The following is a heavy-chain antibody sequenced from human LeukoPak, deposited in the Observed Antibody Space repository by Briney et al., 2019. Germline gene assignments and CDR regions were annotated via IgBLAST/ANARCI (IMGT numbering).Heavy chain of an antibody. J-gene: IGHJ5*02. D-gene: IGHD6-13*01. Sequence: GASVKVSCKASGYTFTSYGISWVRQAPGQGLEWMGWISAYNGNTNYAQKLQGRVTMTTDTSTSTAYMELRSLRSDDTAVYYCARSRIAAATTREFDPWGQGTLVTVSS. CDR3: ARSRIAAATTREFDP. V-gene: IGHV1-18*01. CDR2: ISAYNGNT. CDR1: GYTFTSYG.